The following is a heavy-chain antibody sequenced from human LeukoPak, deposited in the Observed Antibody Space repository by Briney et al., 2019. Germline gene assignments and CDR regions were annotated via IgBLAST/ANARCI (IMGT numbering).Heavy chain of an antibody. Sequence: GASVKVSCKASGYTFTSYGISWVRQAPGQGLEWMGWISAYNGNTNYAQKLQGRVTMTTDTSTSTAYMELRSLRSDDTAVYYCARAEESLGIYDSSGYYDYWGQGTLVTVSS. J-gene: IGHJ4*02. CDR1: GYTFTSYG. CDR3: ARAEESLGIYDSSGYYDY. D-gene: IGHD3-22*01. CDR2: ISAYNGNT. V-gene: IGHV1-18*01.